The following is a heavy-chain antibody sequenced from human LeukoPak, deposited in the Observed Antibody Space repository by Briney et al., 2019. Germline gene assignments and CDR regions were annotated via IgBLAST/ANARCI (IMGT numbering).Heavy chain of an antibody. CDR2: ISGSGGST. D-gene: IGHD6-19*01. CDR3: AKDGALRYSSGWYGSFDY. Sequence: GGSLRLSCAASGFTFSSYAMSWVRQAPGKGLEWVSAISGSGGSTYYADSVKGRFTISRDNSKNTLYLQMNSLRAEDTAVYYCAKDGALRYSSGWYGSFDYWGQGTLVTVSS. CDR1: GFTFSSYA. J-gene: IGHJ4*02. V-gene: IGHV3-23*01.